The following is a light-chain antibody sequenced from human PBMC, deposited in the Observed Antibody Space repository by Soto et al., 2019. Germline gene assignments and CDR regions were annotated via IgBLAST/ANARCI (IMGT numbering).Light chain of an antibody. CDR1: SSNIGAGYD. Sequence: QSVLTQPPSVSGAPGQRVTISCTGSSSNIGAGYDVHWYQQLPGTAPKLIIYGTTNRPSGVPDRFSGYKSGTSASLAITGLQAEDEADYYCQSYDGTLSGSYVFGIGTKLTVL. J-gene: IGLJ1*01. CDR2: GTT. CDR3: QSYDGTLSGSYV. V-gene: IGLV1-40*01.